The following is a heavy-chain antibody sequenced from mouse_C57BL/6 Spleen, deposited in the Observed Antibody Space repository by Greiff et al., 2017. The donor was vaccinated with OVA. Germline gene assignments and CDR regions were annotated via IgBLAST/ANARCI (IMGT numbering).Heavy chain of an antibody. J-gene: IGHJ4*01. CDR1: GFSINSDCY. Sequence: EVKLQESGPSLVRPSQTLSLSCTVTGFSINSDCYWIWIRQFPGNKLEYIGYTFYSGITYYNPSLDSRTYIPRDTSKNQFSLKLRSVTTEDTATYYGARAYGSSYGYAMDYWGQGTSVTVSS. CDR2: TFYSGIT. D-gene: IGHD1-1*01. CDR3: ARAYGSSYGYAMDY. V-gene: IGHV3-3*01.